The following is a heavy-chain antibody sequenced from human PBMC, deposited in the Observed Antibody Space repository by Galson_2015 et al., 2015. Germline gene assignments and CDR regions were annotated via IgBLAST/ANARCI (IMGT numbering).Heavy chain of an antibody. J-gene: IGHJ5*02. D-gene: IGHD2-2*01. V-gene: IGHV4-39*01. CDR3: ARSSSATWDNWFDP. Sequence: YYSGSTKYNPSLKSRVTMSVDTSKSQFSLRLNSVTAADTAVYYCARSSSATWDNWFDPWGRGTLVIVSS. CDR2: YYSGST.